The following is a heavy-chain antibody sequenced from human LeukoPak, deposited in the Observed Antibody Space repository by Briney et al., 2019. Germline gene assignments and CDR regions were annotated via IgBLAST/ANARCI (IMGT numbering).Heavy chain of an antibody. CDR3: AKTGYYYDRSDYYYDRSRYFDL. Sequence: GRSLRLSCAASGFTFDDYAMHWVRQAPGKGLEWVSAISGSGGNTYYADSVKGRFTISRDNSKNTLYLQMNSLRAEDTAVYYCAKTGYYYDRSDYYYDRSRYFDLWGRGTLVTVSS. D-gene: IGHD3-22*01. J-gene: IGHJ2*01. CDR1: GFTFDDYA. V-gene: IGHV3-23*01. CDR2: ISGSGGNT.